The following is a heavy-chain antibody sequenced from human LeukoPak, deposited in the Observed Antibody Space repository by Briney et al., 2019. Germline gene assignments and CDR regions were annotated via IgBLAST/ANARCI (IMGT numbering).Heavy chain of an antibody. CDR3: AKDSFRGRYYFDY. J-gene: IGHJ4*02. D-gene: IGHD3-16*01. CDR2: IRYDGSNK. CDR1: GFTFSSYG. V-gene: IGHV3-30*02. Sequence: GGSLRLSCAASGFTFSSYGMHWVRQAPGKGLEWVAFIRYDGSNKYYADSVKGRFTISRDNSKNTLYLQMNSLRAEETGVYYCAKDSFRGRYYFDYWGQGTLVTVSS.